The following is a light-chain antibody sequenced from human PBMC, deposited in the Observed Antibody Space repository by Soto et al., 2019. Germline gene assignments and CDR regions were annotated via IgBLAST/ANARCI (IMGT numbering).Light chain of an antibody. Sequence: EIVMTQSPATLSVSPGERATLSCRASQTVSSNLAWYQQKPGQAPRLLIHGASTRAAGIPARFSGSGSGTEFTLTISSLQXEDXXXYYCQQYNDWPPFTVGPGTRVDIK. V-gene: IGKV3-15*01. CDR1: QTVSSN. CDR2: GAS. CDR3: QQYNDWPPFT. J-gene: IGKJ3*01.